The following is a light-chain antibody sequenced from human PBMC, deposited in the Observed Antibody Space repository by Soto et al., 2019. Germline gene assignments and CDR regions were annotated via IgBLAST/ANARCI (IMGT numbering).Light chain of an antibody. V-gene: IGLV1-51*01. J-gene: IGLJ3*02. CDR3: GTWDSSLSAWV. Sequence: QSVLTQPPSASGTPGQRVTISCSGSSSNIGTNYVYWYKQLPGTAPKLLIYDNNKRPSGIPDRFSGSKSGTSATLGITGLQTGDEADYYCGTWDSSLSAWVFGGGTKVTVL. CDR2: DNN. CDR1: SSNIGTNY.